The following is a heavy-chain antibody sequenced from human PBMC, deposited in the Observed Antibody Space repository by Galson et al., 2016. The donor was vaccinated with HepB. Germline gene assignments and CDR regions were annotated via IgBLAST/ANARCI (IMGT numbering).Heavy chain of an antibody. Sequence: SLRLSCAASGFTFSNYAMSWVRQAPGKGLEWISVISNGGDTTYYAASERGRFTISRDNSKNTLYLQMTGLRAEDTAVDYCAKDQSDYVWGSYRDGGDYWGQGTLV. CDR1: GFTFSNYA. J-gene: IGHJ4*02. CDR2: ISNGGDTT. CDR3: AKDQSDYVWGSYRDGGDY. V-gene: IGHV3-23*01. D-gene: IGHD3-16*02.